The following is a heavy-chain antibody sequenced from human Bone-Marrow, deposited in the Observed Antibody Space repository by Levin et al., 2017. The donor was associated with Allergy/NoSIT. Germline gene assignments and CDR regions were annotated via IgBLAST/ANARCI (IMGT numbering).Heavy chain of an antibody. D-gene: IGHD6-13*01. J-gene: IGHJ4*02. CDR2: ISYDGSNK. CDR3: AKARYSSSWYKDY. V-gene: IGHV3-30*18. Sequence: GESLKISCAASGFTFSSYGMHWVRQAPGKGLEWVAVISYDGSNKYYADSVKGRFTISRDNSKNTLYLQMNSLRAEDTAVYYCAKARYSSSWYKDYWGQGTLVTVSS. CDR1: GFTFSSYG.